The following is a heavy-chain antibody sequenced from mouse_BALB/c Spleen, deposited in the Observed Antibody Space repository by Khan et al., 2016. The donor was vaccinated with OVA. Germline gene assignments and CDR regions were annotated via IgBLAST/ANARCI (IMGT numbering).Heavy chain of an antibody. CDR2: INPDSSTI. J-gene: IGHJ3*01. D-gene: IGHD2-14*01. CDR1: GFDFSRYW. Sequence: EVKLEESGGGLVQPGGSLKLSCAASGFDFSRYWMSWVRQAPGKGLEWIGEINPDSSTINYTPSLKDKFIISRDNAKNTLYLQMSKVRSEDTALYYWARPYRYDGRAWFAYWGQGTLVTVSA. V-gene: IGHV4-1*02. CDR3: ARPYRYDGRAWFAY.